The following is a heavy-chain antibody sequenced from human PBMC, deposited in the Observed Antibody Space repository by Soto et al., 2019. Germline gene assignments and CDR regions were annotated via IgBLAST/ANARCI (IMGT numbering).Heavy chain of an antibody. CDR1: VYACTSYG. Sequence: SFNVSCQTPVYACTSYGISLVRQAPGQGLEWMGWISAYNGNTNYAQKLQGRVTMTTDTSTSTAYMERRSLRSDDTAVYYCERNLAVAAHYYDDGMPVWGQGPTVTGSS. CDR3: ERNLAVAAHYYDDGMPV. D-gene: IGHD6-19*01. J-gene: IGHJ6*02. CDR2: ISAYNGNT. V-gene: IGHV1-18*04.